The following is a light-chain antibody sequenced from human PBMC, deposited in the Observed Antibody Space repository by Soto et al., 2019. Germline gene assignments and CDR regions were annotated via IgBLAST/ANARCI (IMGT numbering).Light chain of an antibody. J-gene: IGKJ2*01. V-gene: IGKV4-1*01. CDR3: QQYFSTPYT. CDR2: WAS. CDR1: QSVLYSSNNENY. Sequence: DIVMTQSPDSLAVSLGERATINCKSSQSVLYSSNNENYLAWYQQKLGQAPKLLIYWASTRESGVPDRISGSGSGTDFTLTISSLQAEDVAVYYCQQYFSTPYTFGQGTKLEIK.